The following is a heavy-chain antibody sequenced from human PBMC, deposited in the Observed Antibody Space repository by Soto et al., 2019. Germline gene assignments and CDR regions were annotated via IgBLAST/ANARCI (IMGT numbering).Heavy chain of an antibody. J-gene: IGHJ4*02. V-gene: IGHV4-4*07. Sequence: SEAVSLACRVSGCCISTDSCSLIRHPAGKGLWWVGRIYAIGSTNYNPSLKCRVTMSVATAKNQFSLMLSSVTAGHTAVYDCARGGMVIIPTATAFDYWAQGTLVTVS. CDR3: ARGGMVIIPTATAFDY. CDR2: IYAIGST. CDR1: GCCISTDS. D-gene: IGHD2-2*01.